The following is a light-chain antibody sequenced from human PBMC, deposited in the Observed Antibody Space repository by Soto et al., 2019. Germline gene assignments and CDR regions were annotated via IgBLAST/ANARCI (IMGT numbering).Light chain of an antibody. CDR3: LQRSNWPPLLS. J-gene: IGKJ4*01. Sequence: EVVMTQSPATLSVSPGERATLSCRASESVSSNLAWYQQRPGQAPRLLIFGASTRATGIPARFSGSGSGTDFTLTISSLEPEDFAFYYCLQRSNWPPLLSFGGGTKVDIK. CDR1: ESVSSN. CDR2: GAS. V-gene: IGKV3-15*01.